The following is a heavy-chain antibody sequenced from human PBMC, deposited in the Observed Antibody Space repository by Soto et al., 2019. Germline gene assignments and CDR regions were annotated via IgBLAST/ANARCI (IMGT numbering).Heavy chain of an antibody. J-gene: IGHJ4*02. Sequence: GSSVKVSCKASGYTFTENEINWVRQATGQGLEWMGWMNPNSGNTGYAQKFQGRVTMTRDNSITTAYMELSSLRSEDTAVYLCVRAFLDYYCAYYFDIWGQGTLVTVSS. D-gene: IGHD3-10*01. CDR1: GYTFTENE. V-gene: IGHV1-8*01. CDR2: MNPNSGNT. CDR3: VRAFLDYYCAYYFDI.